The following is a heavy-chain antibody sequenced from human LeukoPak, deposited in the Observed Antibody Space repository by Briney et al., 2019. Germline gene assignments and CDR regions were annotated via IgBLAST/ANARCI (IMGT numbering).Heavy chain of an antibody. J-gene: IGHJ4*02. D-gene: IGHD6-19*01. V-gene: IGHV4-4*07. Sequence: SETLSLTCTVSGGSISSYYWSWIRQPAGKGLEWIGRIYTSGSTNYNPSFKSRVTMPVDTSKNQFSLKLSSVTAVDTAVYYCARVTPSSGYSSGWYESLVFDYWGQGTLVTVSS. CDR3: ARVTPSSGYSSGWYESLVFDY. CDR2: IYTSGST. CDR1: GGSISSYY.